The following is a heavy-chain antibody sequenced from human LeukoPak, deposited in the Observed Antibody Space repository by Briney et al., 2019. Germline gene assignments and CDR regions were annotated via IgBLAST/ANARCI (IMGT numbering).Heavy chain of an antibody. Sequence: GGSLRLSCAASGFTVSSNYMSWVRQAPGEGLEWVSVIYSGGSTYYADSVKGRFTISRDNSKNTLYLQMNSLRAEDTAVYYCARAWSGYDYFDYWGQGTLVTVSS. V-gene: IGHV3-66*01. CDR1: GFTVSSNY. D-gene: IGHD5-12*01. J-gene: IGHJ4*02. CDR3: ARAWSGYDYFDY. CDR2: IYSGGST.